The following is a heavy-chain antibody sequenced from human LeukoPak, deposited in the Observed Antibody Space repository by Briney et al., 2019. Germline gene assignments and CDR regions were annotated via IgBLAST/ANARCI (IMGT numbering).Heavy chain of an antibody. CDR3: ARARARSGSGAFDI. CDR2: IYYSGST. Sequence: PSETLSLTCTVSGGSISSGDYYWSWIRQPPGKGLEWIGYIYYSGSTYYNPSLKSRVTISVDTSKNQFSLKLSSVTAADTAVYYCARARARSGSGAFDIWGQGTMVTVSS. V-gene: IGHV4-30-4*01. CDR1: GGSISSGDYY. J-gene: IGHJ3*02. D-gene: IGHD3-10*01.